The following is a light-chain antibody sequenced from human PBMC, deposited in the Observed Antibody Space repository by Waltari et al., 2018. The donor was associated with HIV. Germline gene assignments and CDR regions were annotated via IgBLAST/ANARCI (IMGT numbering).Light chain of an antibody. Sequence: QSVLTQPPSVSAAPGQKVTISCSGSSPNIGSNRVFWYQQLPGTAPKLLIYENTKRPSGIPDRCSGSKSGTLATLGITGLQTGDEADYYCGTWDSSLSAVLFGGGTKLTVL. J-gene: IGLJ2*01. CDR3: GTWDSSLSAVL. CDR1: SPNIGSNR. V-gene: IGLV1-51*01. CDR2: ENT.